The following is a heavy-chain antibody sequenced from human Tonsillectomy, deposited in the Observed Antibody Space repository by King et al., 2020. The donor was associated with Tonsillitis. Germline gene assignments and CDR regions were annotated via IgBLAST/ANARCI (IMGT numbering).Heavy chain of an antibody. J-gene: IGHJ4*02. Sequence: VQLQESGPGLVKPSETLSLTCTVSGGSISSYYWSWTRQPPGKGLEWIGYIYYSGSTNYNPSLKSRVTISVDTSKNQFSLKLSSVTAADTAVYYCARDRMSHCSSTSCYRPLDYWGQGTLVTVSS. D-gene: IGHD2-2*02. CDR2: IYYSGST. V-gene: IGHV4-59*01. CDR3: ARDRMSHCSSTSCYRPLDY. CDR1: GGSISSYY.